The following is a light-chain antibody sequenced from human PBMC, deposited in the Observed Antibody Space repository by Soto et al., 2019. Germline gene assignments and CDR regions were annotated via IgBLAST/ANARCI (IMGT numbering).Light chain of an antibody. J-gene: IGKJ1*01. V-gene: IGKV3-20*01. CDR3: HPCDSSPWT. CDR2: GAS. Sequence: EIVWTQYPATLSLSPGERSTLSCMASQSITSDYLAWYQQKPGQAPRLLIYGASSRATGITDRFSGSGSGTDFTLTISRLEPEDFAVFYCHPCDSSPWTVGPVTKVEIK. CDR1: QSITSDY.